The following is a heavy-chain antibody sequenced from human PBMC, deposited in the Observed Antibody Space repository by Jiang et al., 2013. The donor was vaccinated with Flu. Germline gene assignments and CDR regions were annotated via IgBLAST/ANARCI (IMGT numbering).Heavy chain of an antibody. CDR2: IYYSGST. Sequence: PGLVKPSETLSLTCTVSGGSISSYYWSWIRQPPGKGLEWIGYIYYSGSTKYNPSLKSRVTISVDTSKNQFSLRLSSVTAADTAVYYCARSRDGYNYLAFFDYWGQGTLVTVSS. CDR3: ARSRDGYNYLAFFDY. J-gene: IGHJ4*02. V-gene: IGHV4-59*01. CDR1: GGSISSYY. D-gene: IGHD5-24*01.